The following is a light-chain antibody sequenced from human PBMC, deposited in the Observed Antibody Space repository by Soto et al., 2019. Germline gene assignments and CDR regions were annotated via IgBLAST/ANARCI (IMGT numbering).Light chain of an antibody. J-gene: IGKJ4*01. CDR1: QSINTF. CDR3: QQSHIYPLN. V-gene: IGKV1-39*01. Sequence: DVQMTQTPTSLSASVGDRVTITCRASQSINTFLNWYQQKPGKVPKLLISTASSLESGVPSRFIGSGSGSDFTLTISTLQPADFATYYCQQSHIYPLNFGGGTKVEI. CDR2: TAS.